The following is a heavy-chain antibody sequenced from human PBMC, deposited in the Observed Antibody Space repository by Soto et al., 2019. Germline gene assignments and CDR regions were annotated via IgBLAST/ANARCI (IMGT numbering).Heavy chain of an antibody. Sequence: EVLLVESGGGLVQPGGSLRLSCAASGFSFGTYWVDWVRQAPGKGLEWVASIKPDGSQKDYLDSVRGRFTISRDNAKNSLFLQMNSLRGEDTGVYYCATDRGGEAFDNWGQGTLVIVCS. CDR2: IKPDGSQK. V-gene: IGHV3-7*01. J-gene: IGHJ4*02. CDR3: ATDRGGEAFDN. CDR1: GFSFGTYW. D-gene: IGHD3-10*01.